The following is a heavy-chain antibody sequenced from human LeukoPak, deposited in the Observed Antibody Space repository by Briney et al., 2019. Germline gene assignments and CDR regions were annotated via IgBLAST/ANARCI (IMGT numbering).Heavy chain of an antibody. CDR3: AKNYDFWSGPRVIGQNWFDP. V-gene: IGHV4-4*07. D-gene: IGHD3-3*01. Sequence: SETLSLTCTVSGGSISSSYWSWIRQPPGTGLERIGRIYTSGSTNYIPSLKSRVTMSVDTSKNQFSLKLSSVTAADTAVYYCAKNYDFWSGPRVIGQNWFDPWGQGTLVTVSS. J-gene: IGHJ5*02. CDR2: IYTSGST. CDR1: GGSISSSY.